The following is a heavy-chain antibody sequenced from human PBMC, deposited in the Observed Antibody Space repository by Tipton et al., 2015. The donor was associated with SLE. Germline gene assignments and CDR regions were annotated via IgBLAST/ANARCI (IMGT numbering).Heavy chain of an antibody. D-gene: IGHD4/OR15-4a*01. CDR3: ARTTIAYYYMDV. CDR1: DDSISPYY. J-gene: IGHJ6*03. V-gene: IGHV4-59*01. Sequence: TLSLTCTVSDDSISPYYWSWIRQPPGKGLEWIGYVYYSGNTSYNPSLKRRVSISVDTSKSQFSLKLSSVTAADTAVYYCARTTIAYYYMDVWGKGATVTVSS. CDR2: VYYSGNT.